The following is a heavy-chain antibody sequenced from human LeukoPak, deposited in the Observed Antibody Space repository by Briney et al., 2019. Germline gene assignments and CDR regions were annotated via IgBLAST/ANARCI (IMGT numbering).Heavy chain of an antibody. V-gene: IGHV3-23*01. CDR2: ISGSGGST. CDR1: GFTFSSYA. D-gene: IGHD2-2*01. Sequence: GRSLRLSCAASGFTFSSYAMSWVRQAPGKGLEWVSAISGSGGSTYYADSVKGRFTISRDNSKNTLYLQMNSLRAEDTAVYYCAKDLSRRRSSRFDYWGQGTLVTVSS. J-gene: IGHJ4*02. CDR3: AKDLSRRRSSRFDY.